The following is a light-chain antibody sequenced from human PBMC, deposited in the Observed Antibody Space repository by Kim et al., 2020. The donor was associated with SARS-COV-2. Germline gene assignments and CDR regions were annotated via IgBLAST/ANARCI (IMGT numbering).Light chain of an antibody. CDR1: QSVSSN. V-gene: IGKV3-15*01. J-gene: IGKJ2*01. CDR2: GAS. Sequence: EIVMTQSPATLSVSPGERATLPCRASQSVSSNLAWYQQKPGHAPRLLIYGASTRATGIPARFRGSGSGTEFTLTNSSLRSEEFAVYYFQQYRDGVSYTLGEGTRREI. CDR3: QQYRDGVSYT.